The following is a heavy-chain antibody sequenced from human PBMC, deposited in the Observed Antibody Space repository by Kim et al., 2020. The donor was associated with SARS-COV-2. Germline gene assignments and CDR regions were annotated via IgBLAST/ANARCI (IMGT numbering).Heavy chain of an antibody. V-gene: IGHV4-61*01. CDR2: IYYSGST. CDR1: GGSVSSGSYY. J-gene: IGHJ1*01. D-gene: IGHD6-13*01. Sequence: SETLSLTCTVSGGSVSSGSYYWSWIRQPPGKGLEWIGYIYYSGSTNYNPSLKSRVTISVDTSKNQFSLKLNSVTAADTAVYYCTRATLYTSSWYDYGWQYFQLWGQGTLVTVSS. CDR3: TRATLYTSSWYDYGWQYFQL.